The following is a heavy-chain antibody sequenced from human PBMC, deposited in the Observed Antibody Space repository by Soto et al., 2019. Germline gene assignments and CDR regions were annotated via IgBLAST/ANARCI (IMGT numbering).Heavy chain of an antibody. Sequence: GGSLRLSCAASGFTFSSYEMNWVRQAPGKGLEWVSYISSSGSTIYYADSVKGRFTIARDNAKNSLYLQMNSLRAEDTAVNYCARVRNGAYCVGDCYSRAFDIWGKGTMVTVS. D-gene: IGHD2-21*02. CDR3: ARVRNGAYCVGDCYSRAFDI. V-gene: IGHV3-48*03. CDR2: ISSSGSTI. J-gene: IGHJ3*02. CDR1: GFTFSSYE.